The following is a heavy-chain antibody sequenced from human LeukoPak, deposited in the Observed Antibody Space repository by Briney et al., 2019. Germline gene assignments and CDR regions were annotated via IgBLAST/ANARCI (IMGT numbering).Heavy chain of an antibody. J-gene: IGHJ5*02. CDR3: ARRSGWAAAGTFWFDP. CDR1: GGSFSGYY. V-gene: IGHV4-34*01. CDR2: IYYSGST. Sequence: SETLSLTCAVYGGSFSGYYWSWIRQPPGKGLEWIGSIYYSGSTYYNPSLKSRVTISVDTSKNQFSLELSSVTAADTAVYYCARRSGWAAAGTFWFDPWGQGTLVTVSS. D-gene: IGHD6-13*01.